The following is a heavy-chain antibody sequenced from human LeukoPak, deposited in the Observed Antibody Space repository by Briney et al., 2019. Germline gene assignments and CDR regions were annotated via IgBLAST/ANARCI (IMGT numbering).Heavy chain of an antibody. CDR2: LYIGGNT. Sequence: GGSLRLSCAASGLTVNNNYMNWVRQAPGKGLEWVSALYIGGNTYYADSVRGRFTISRDNSKNTLCLQMNSLRAEDTAIYYCMTAAGYDFGQYWGQGTLVTVSS. J-gene: IGHJ4*02. D-gene: IGHD2/OR15-2a*01. CDR1: GLTVNNNY. CDR3: MTAAGYDFGQY. V-gene: IGHV3-53*01.